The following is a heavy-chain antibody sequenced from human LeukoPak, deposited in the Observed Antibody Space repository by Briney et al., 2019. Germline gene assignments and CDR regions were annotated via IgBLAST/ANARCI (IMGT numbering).Heavy chain of an antibody. D-gene: IGHD4-23*01. V-gene: IGHV4-59*01. CDR2: IDYSGSA. Sequence: PSETLSLTCTVSGGSISSNQWSWIRQPPGEGLEWIGNIDYSGSANYNPSLKSRVIISVDTSYNQFSLKLSPVTAADTAVYYCARVGVDYSGNIIKYFFDHCGQGTLVTVSS. CDR3: ARVGVDYSGNIIKYFFDH. CDR1: GGSISSNQ. J-gene: IGHJ4*02.